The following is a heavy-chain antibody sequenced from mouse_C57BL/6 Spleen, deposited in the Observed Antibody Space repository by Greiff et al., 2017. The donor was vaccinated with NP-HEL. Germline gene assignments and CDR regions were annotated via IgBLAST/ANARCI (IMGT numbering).Heavy chain of an antibody. CDR2: ISSGSSTI. CDR3: ATGDYYGSSPYYAMDY. Sequence: DVKLVESGGGLVKPGGSLKLSCAASGFTFSDYGMHWVRQAPEKGLEWVAYISSGSSTIYYADTVKGRFTISRDNAKNTLFLQMTSLRSEDTAMYYCATGDYYGSSPYYAMDYWGQGTSVTVSS. D-gene: IGHD1-1*01. V-gene: IGHV5-17*01. CDR1: GFTFSDYG. J-gene: IGHJ4*01.